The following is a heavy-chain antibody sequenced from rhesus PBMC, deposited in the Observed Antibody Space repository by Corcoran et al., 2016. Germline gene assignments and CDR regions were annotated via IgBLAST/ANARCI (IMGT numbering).Heavy chain of an antibody. CDR1: GGLLRSSNW. D-gene: IGHD6-13*01. CDR2: IRGSSGTN. Sequence: QVQLQESGPGLVKPSETLSLTCAVSGGLLRSSNWWSWIRMPPGKGLEWIGYIRGSSGTNEYNHSLKSRVTSSTDTAKNQFSLKLSSVTAADTAVYYCARYSSWSYYCDYWGQGVLVTVSS. J-gene: IGHJ4*01. CDR3: ARYSSWSYYCDY. V-gene: IGHV4-65*01.